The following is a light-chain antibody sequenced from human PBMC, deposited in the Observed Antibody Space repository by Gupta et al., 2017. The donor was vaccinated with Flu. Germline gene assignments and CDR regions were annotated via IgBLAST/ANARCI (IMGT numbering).Light chain of an antibody. CDR1: SSDVGGYKY. V-gene: IGLV2-14*01. CDR2: EVS. J-gene: IGLJ2*01. Sequence: QSALTQPASVSGSPGQSITISCTGTSSDVGGYKYVSWYQQHPGKAPKLMIYEVSKRPSGVSNRFSGSKSGITASLTISGLQAEDEADYYCSSYTSSAVIFGGGTKLTVL. CDR3: SSYTSSAVI.